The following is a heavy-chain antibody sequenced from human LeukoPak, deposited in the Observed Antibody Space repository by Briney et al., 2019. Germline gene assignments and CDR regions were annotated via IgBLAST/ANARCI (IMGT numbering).Heavy chain of an antibody. V-gene: IGHV1-18*01. Sequence: ASVKVSCKASGYTXSTYGVSWVRQAPGQGLEWMGWISAYNGNINYAQKFQDRVTLTTDTSTTTAYMELRSLRSDDTAVYYCARASCSGSSCYNFDYWGQGTLVTVSS. D-gene: IGHD2-15*01. CDR3: ARASCSGSSCYNFDY. CDR2: ISAYNGNI. CDR1: GYTXSTYG. J-gene: IGHJ4*02.